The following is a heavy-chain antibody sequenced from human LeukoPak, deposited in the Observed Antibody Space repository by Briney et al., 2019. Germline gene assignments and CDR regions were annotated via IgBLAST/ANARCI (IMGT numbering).Heavy chain of an antibody. CDR3: ARRKGGTSPAIFDY. D-gene: IGHD1-26*01. J-gene: IGHJ4*02. CDR2: IYPGDSNT. CDR1: GYSFTSYW. Sequence: GESLKISCKGSGYSFTSYWIGWVRQMPGKGLEWMGIIYPGDSNTRYSPSFQGQVTTSADKTISTAYLQWSSLKASDSAMYYCARRKGGTSPAIFDYWGQGTLVTVSS. V-gene: IGHV5-51*01.